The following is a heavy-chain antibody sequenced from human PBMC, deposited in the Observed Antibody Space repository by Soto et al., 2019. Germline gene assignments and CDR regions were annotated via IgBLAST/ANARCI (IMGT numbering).Heavy chain of an antibody. D-gene: IGHD5-12*01. J-gene: IGHJ4*02. Sequence: QVQLVPSGAEVKNPGASVKASCTDSGYNFHNYFLHWVRQAPGQGLEWMGFSLPAGGNTGYTQNFQGRLNVTMDTSTTTVYMDLSSLRSEDSAVYYCAREYSPGLFECWGQGTLGTVAS. CDR3: AREYSPGLFEC. CDR1: GYNFHNYF. CDR2: SLPAGGNT. V-gene: IGHV1-46*02.